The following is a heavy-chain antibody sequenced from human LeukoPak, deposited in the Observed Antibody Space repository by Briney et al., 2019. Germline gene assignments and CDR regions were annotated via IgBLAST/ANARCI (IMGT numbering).Heavy chain of an antibody. Sequence: PSETLSLTRTVSGGSISSYYWSWIRQPPGKGLEWIGYIYSSGSTNYNPSLESRVTISVDTSKNQFSLKLSSVTAADTAVYYCTRHYYHSSGSYSFDYWGQGTLVTVSS. D-gene: IGHD3-22*01. CDR3: TRHYYHSSGSYSFDY. CDR2: IYSSGST. V-gene: IGHV4-59*01. CDR1: GGSISSYY. J-gene: IGHJ4*02.